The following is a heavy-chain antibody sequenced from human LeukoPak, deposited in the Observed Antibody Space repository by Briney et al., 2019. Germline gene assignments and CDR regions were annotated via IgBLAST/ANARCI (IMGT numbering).Heavy chain of an antibody. J-gene: IGHJ4*02. Sequence: GASVKVSCKTSGYIFTNYGVSWVRQAPGQGLEWMGWISAYNGNTNYAQKVQGRVTMTTDTSTSTAYMELRSLRSDDTAVYYCARIYYDSSGYSPYDYWGQGTLVTVSS. CDR3: ARIYYDSSGYSPYDY. CDR1: GYIFTNYG. V-gene: IGHV1-18*01. D-gene: IGHD3-22*01. CDR2: ISAYNGNT.